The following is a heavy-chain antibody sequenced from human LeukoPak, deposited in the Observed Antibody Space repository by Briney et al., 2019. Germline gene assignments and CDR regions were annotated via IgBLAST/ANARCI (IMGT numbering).Heavy chain of an antibody. CDR3: ARDYSHVAAAGNY. CDR2: ISYDGSNK. J-gene: IGHJ4*02. CDR1: GFTFSSYA. Sequence: PGGSLRLSCAASGFTFSSYAMHWVRQAPGKGLEWVAVISYDGSNKYYADSVKGRFTISRDNAKNPLYLQMNSLRAEDTAVYYCARDYSHVAAAGNYWGQGTLVTVSS. D-gene: IGHD6-13*01. V-gene: IGHV3-30-3*01.